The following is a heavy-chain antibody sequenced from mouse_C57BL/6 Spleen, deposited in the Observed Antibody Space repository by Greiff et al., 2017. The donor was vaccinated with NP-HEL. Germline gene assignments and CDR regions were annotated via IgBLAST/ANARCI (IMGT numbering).Heavy chain of an antibody. CDR3: ARRGGNYEGAWYAY. CDR1: GYAFSSSW. J-gene: IGHJ3*01. Sequence: QVQLKESGPELVKPGASVKISCKASGYAFSSSWMNWVKQRPGKGLEWIGRIYPGDGDTNYNGKFKGKATLTADKSSSTAYMQLSSLTSEDSAVYCCARRGGNYEGAWYAYWGQGTLVTVSA. V-gene: IGHV1-82*01. CDR2: IYPGDGDT. D-gene: IGHD2-1*01.